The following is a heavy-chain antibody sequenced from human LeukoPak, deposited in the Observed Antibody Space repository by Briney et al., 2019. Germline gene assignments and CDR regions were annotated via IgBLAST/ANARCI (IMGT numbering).Heavy chain of an antibody. CDR1: GFTFSSDW. CDR2: LKQDGSAK. Sequence: GGSLRLSCAASGFTFSSDWMSWVRQAPGKGLEWVAALKQDGSAKYYLDSVKGRFTISRDNAKNSLYLQMNSLRAEDTAVYYCARYGNLGYWGRGTLVTVSS. CDR3: ARYGNLGY. V-gene: IGHV3-7*01. D-gene: IGHD1-26*01. J-gene: IGHJ4*02.